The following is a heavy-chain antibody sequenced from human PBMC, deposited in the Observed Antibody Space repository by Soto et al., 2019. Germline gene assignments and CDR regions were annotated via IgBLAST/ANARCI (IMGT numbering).Heavy chain of an antibody. CDR1: GFTFSSYA. J-gene: IGHJ6*02. CDR2: ISYDGSNK. Sequence: PGGSLRLSCAASGFTFSSYAMHWVRQAPGKGLEWVAVISYDGSNKYYADSVKGRFTISRDNSKNTLYLQMNSLRAEDTAVYYCARDAASHYDFWSGYSVYYYGMDLWGPGT. V-gene: IGHV3-30-3*01. CDR3: ARDAASHYDFWSGYSVYYYGMDL. D-gene: IGHD3-3*01.